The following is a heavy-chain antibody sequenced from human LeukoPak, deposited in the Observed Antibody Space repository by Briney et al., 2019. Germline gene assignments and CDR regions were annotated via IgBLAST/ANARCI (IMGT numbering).Heavy chain of an antibody. CDR1: GYSISSGYY. J-gene: IGHJ4*02. CDR2: IYHSGST. CDR3: ARRTD. Sequence: SETLSLTCAVSGYSISSGYYWGWIRQPPGKGLEWIGGIYHSGSTYYNPSLKSRVTISVDTSKNQFSLKLSSVTAADTAVYYCARRTDWGQGTLVTVSS. D-gene: IGHD4-17*01. V-gene: IGHV4-38-2*01.